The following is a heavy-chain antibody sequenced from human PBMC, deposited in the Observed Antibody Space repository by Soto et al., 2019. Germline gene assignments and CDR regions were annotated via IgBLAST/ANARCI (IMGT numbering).Heavy chain of an antibody. Sequence: EVQLVESGGRLVQPGGSLRLSCAASGFVFSNSWMYWVRQAPGKGLEWVASIKEDGSDKYYVDSVKGRFTLSRDNAQNSVFLQMNSLRAEDTALYFCANAFRSSGHAWGQGTLVTVSS. J-gene: IGHJ4*02. V-gene: IGHV3-7*03. CDR2: IKEDGSDK. CDR1: GFVFSNSW. CDR3: ANAFRSSGHA. D-gene: IGHD5-12*01.